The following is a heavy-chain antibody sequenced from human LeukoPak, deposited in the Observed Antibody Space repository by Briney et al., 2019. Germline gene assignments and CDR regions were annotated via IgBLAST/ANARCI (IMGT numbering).Heavy chain of an antibody. CDR3: ARDLGYGSGSPFFDY. J-gene: IGHJ4*02. CDR1: GGSISSGSYY. Sequence: SETLSPTCTVSGGSISSGSYYWSWIRQPAGKGLEWIGRIYTSGSTNYNPSLKSRVTISVDTSKNQFSLKLSSVTAADTAVYYCARDLGYGSGSPFFDYWGQGTLVTVSS. V-gene: IGHV4-61*02. D-gene: IGHD3-10*01. CDR2: IYTSGST.